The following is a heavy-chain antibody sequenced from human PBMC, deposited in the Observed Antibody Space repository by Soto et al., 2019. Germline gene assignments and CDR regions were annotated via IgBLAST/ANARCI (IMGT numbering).Heavy chain of an antibody. CDR2: IYESGYT. D-gene: IGHD5-18*01. Sequence: PSETLSLTCTVSGASVSTGAYYWGWVRQRPGKGLEWVGYIYESGYTYYNTSLKSRITISLDRSNNQFSLGLTSVTAADTAVYYCVRALRHTAMVYPWFDPWAREPWSPSPQ. CDR1: GASVSTGAYY. CDR3: VRALRHTAMVYPWFDP. J-gene: IGHJ5*02. V-gene: IGHV4-31*03.